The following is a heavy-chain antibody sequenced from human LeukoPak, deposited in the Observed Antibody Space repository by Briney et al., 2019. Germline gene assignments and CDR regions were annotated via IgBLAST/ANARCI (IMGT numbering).Heavy chain of an antibody. CDR3: AKDYVGSYSTFDY. D-gene: IGHD1-26*01. CDR1: GFTFSSYA. CDR2: IGAGGTFT. V-gene: IGHV3-23*01. Sequence: GGSLRLSCTASGFTFSSYAMNWVRQAPGKGLEWVSGIGAGGTFTYYADSVKGRFTISKDTSKNTLYLQMNSLRVEDTAVYYCAKDYVGSYSTFDYWGQGTLVTVSS. J-gene: IGHJ4*02.